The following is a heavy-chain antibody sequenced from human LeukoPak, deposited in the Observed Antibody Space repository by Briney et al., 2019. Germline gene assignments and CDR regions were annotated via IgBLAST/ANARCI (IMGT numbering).Heavy chain of an antibody. CDR3: ARHRSGVTYFDY. J-gene: IGHJ4*02. CDR1: GGSISSSNYY. V-gene: IGHV4-39*01. D-gene: IGHD2-21*02. CDR2: IYYSGST. Sequence: SETLSLTCTVSGGSISSSNYYWGWIRQPPGRGLEWIGTIYYSGSTYYNPSLESRLTISVDTSKNQFSLKLSSVTAADMALYYCARHRSGVTYFDYWGQGTLVTVSS.